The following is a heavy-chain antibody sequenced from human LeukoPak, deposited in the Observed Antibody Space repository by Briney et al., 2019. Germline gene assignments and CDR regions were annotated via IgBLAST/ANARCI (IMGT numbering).Heavy chain of an antibody. CDR1: GFTFSSYS. Sequence: SGGSLRLSCAASGFTFSSYSMNWVREAPGKGLEWVSSISSSSSYIYYADSVKGRFTISRDNAKNSLYLQMNSLRAEDTAVYYCAKDRCSGGIGCYYYYMDVWGKGTTVTISS. D-gene: IGHD2-15*01. CDR3: AKDRCSGGIGCYYYYMDV. J-gene: IGHJ6*03. CDR2: ISSSSSYI. V-gene: IGHV3-21*01.